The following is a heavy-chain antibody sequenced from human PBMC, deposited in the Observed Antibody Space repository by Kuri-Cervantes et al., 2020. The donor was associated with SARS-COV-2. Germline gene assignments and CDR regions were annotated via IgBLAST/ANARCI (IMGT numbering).Heavy chain of an antibody. J-gene: IGHJ5*02. V-gene: IGHV1-69*06. CDR2: IIPIFGTA. D-gene: IGHD6-13*01. CDR3: ARDTGYSHNWFDP. CDR1: GGTFSSYA. Sequence: SVKVSCKASGGTFSSYAISWVRQAPGQGLEWMGGIIPIFGTANYAQKFQGRVTITADKSTSTAYMELSSLRSEDTAVYYCARDTGYSHNWFDPWGQGTLVTVSS.